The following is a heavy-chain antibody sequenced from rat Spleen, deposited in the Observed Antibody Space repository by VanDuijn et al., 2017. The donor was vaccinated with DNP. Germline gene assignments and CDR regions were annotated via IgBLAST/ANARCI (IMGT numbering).Heavy chain of an antibody. J-gene: IGHJ3*01. V-gene: IGHV1-43*01. D-gene: IGHD1-7*01. CDR2: INTGSGGT. CDR3: AIGGYVILFAY. CDR1: GDTFTSYY. Sequence: QVQLQQSGAELAKPGSSVMISCKASGDTFTSYYIGWIKQTTGQGLEYIGYINTGSGGTNYNEKFKGKATLTVDKYSSTAFMQLSSLTPDDSAVYYCAIGGYVILFAYWGQGTLVTVSS.